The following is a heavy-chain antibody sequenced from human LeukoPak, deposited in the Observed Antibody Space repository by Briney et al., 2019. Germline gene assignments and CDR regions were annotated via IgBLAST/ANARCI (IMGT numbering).Heavy chain of an antibody. CDR1: GFTFSSYN. CDR3: ARSELGYNYYYMDV. D-gene: IGHD3-10*01. CDR2: ISSSSSYI. Sequence: GGSLRLSCAASGFTFSSYNMNWVRQAPGKGLEWVSSISSSSSYIYYADSVKGRFTISRDNAKKSLYLQMNSLRVEDTAVYYCARSELGYNYYYMDVWGKGTTVTISS. V-gene: IGHV3-21*01. J-gene: IGHJ6*03.